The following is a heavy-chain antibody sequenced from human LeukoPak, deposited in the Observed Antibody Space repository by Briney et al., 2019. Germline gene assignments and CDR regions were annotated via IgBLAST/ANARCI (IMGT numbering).Heavy chain of an antibody. V-gene: IGHV4-39*07. Sequence: PSETLSLTCTVSGGSISSRTYYWGWIRQPPGKGLEWIGTIYYSGTTYYNPSLKSRVTISLDTSKNQFSLKLSSVTAADTAVYYCARQSSSSSSYYYYYYMDVWGKGTTVTVS. D-gene: IGHD6-6*01. CDR2: IYYSGTT. CDR3: ARQSSSSSSYYYYYYMDV. J-gene: IGHJ6*03. CDR1: GGSISSRTYY.